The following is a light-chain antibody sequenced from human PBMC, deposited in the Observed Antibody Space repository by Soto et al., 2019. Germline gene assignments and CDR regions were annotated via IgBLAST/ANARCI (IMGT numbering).Light chain of an antibody. CDR1: RSNIGSNT. V-gene: IGLV1-44*01. CDR3: GAWDDGLDGPI. CDR2: SSD. Sequence: QSVLTQPPSASGTPGQRVTISCSGSRSNIGSNTVNWYHHVPGTAPKLLIYSSDQRPSGVPDRFSGSKSGTSASLAISGLQSEDEGDYYCGAWDDGLDGPIFGGGTQLTVL. J-gene: IGLJ7*01.